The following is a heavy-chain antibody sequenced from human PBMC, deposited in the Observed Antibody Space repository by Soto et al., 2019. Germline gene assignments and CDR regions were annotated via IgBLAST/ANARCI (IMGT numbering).Heavy chain of an antibody. CDR3: AKDRQTTMVRGPNLTNNWFDP. J-gene: IGHJ5*02. CDR2: ISGSGGST. Sequence: GGSLRLSCAASGFTFSSYAMSWVRQAPGKGLEWVSAISGSGGSTYYADSVKGRFTISRDNSKNTLYLQMNSLRAEDTAVYYCAKDRQTTMVRGPNLTNNWFDPWGQGTLVTVSS. V-gene: IGHV3-23*01. D-gene: IGHD3-10*01. CDR1: GFTFSSYA.